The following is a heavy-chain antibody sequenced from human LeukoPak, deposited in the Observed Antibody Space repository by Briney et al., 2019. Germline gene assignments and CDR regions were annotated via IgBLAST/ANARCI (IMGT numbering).Heavy chain of an antibody. Sequence: NRGKSLKISCKGSGYNFTNYWIGWVRQMPGKGLEWMGIIYPGDSDTRYSPSFQGQVTLSADKSIATAYLQWSSLKASDTAMYFCARHGGGYTYGPRLYFDQWGQGTLVTVSS. D-gene: IGHD5-18*01. CDR2: IYPGDSDT. J-gene: IGHJ4*02. CDR3: ARHGGGYTYGPRLYFDQ. V-gene: IGHV5-51*01. CDR1: GYNFTNYW.